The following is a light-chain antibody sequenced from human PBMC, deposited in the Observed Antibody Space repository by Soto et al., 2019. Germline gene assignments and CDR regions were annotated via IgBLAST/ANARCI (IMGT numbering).Light chain of an antibody. Sequence: DIVMTQSPDSLIMSLGERATINCRSAQSVLYSSDNNNYLAWYQQKPGQSPKLLIYWASIRESGVPDRFSGSGSGTDFTLTISSLQAEDVAVYYCHQYYSTPWTFGQGTKVEIK. CDR3: HQYYSTPWT. CDR2: WAS. J-gene: IGKJ1*01. CDR1: QSVLYSSDNNNY. V-gene: IGKV4-1*01.